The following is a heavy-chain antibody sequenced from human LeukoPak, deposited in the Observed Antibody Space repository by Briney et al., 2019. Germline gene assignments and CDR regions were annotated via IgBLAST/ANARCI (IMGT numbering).Heavy chain of an antibody. J-gene: IGHJ6*03. V-gene: IGHV1-8*01. CDR3: ARVLKSLGYYYMDV. Sequence: ASVKVSCKASGYTFTSYDINWVRQATGQGLEWMGWMNPNSGNTGYAQKFQSRVTMTRNTSISTAYMELSSLRSEDTAVYYCARVLKSLGYYYMDVWGKGTTVTVSS. D-gene: IGHD7-27*01. CDR2: MNPNSGNT. CDR1: GYTFTSYD.